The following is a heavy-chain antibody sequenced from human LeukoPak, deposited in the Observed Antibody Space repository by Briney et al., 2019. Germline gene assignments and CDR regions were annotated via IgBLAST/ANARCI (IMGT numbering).Heavy chain of an antibody. Sequence: GSLRLSCAASGFAFSSYGMHWVRQAPGKGLEWVAVIWYDGSNKYYADSVKGRFTISRDNSKNTLYLKMNSLRAEDTAVYYCARDQLRYFDWLLRYYYYGMDVWGKGTTVTVSS. CDR1: GFAFSSYG. CDR2: IWYDGSNK. V-gene: IGHV3-33*01. D-gene: IGHD3-9*01. J-gene: IGHJ6*04. CDR3: ARDQLRYFDWLLRYYYYGMDV.